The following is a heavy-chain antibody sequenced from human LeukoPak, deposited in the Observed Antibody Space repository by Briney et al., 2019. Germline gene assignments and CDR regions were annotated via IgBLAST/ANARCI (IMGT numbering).Heavy chain of an antibody. V-gene: IGHV4-34*01. Sequence: KPSEALSLTCAVYGGSFSGYYWSWIRQPPGKGLEWIGEINHSGSTNYNPSLKSRVTISVDTSKNQFSLKLSSVTAADTAVYYCAREVSSMAARRWFDPWGQGTLVTVSS. J-gene: IGHJ5*02. CDR1: GGSFSGYY. CDR2: INHSGST. D-gene: IGHD6-6*01. CDR3: AREVSSMAARRWFDP.